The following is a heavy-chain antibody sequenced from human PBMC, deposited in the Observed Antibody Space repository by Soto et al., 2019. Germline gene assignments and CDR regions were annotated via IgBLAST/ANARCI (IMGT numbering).Heavy chain of an antibody. CDR3: ARDRTGDYYY. V-gene: IGHV4-39*07. CDR2: IYYSGSA. J-gene: IGHJ4*02. Sequence: SETLSLTCTVSGGSISSSSYYWGWIRQPPGKGLEWIGSIYYSGSAYYNPSLKSRVTISVDTSKNQFSLKLSSVTAADTSVYYCARDRTGDYYYWGQGTLVTVSS. D-gene: IGHD7-27*01. CDR1: GGSISSSSYY.